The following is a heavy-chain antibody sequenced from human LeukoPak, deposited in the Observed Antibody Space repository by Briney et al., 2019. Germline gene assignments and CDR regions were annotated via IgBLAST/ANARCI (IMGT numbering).Heavy chain of an antibody. CDR2: IYTTGNT. J-gene: IGHJ6*03. D-gene: IGHD2-8*02. CDR3: ARLTDPPGAYWYPYDLDV. Sequence: PSETLSLTCTVSGGSIRSGSYYWSWIRQPAGKGLEWIGHIYTTGNTNYNSSLKSRVTISLDTSKNQFSLKLSSVTATDTAVYFCARLTDPPGAYWYPYDLDVWGKGTTVTISS. V-gene: IGHV4-61*09. CDR1: GGSIRSGSYY.